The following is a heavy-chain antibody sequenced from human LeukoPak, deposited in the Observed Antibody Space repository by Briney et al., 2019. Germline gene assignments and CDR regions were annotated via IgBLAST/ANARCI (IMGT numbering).Heavy chain of an antibody. CDR3: AREPHSYGFDY. J-gene: IGHJ4*02. CDR2: ISSRSTTI. Sequence: PGGSLRLSCAASGFTLSSYGMNWVRQAPGKGLEWVSYISSRSTTIYYADSVKGRFTISRDNAKNSLYLQMNSLRAEDTAVYYCAREPHSYGFDYWGQGTLVTVSS. CDR1: GFTLSSYG. V-gene: IGHV3-48*01. D-gene: IGHD5-18*01.